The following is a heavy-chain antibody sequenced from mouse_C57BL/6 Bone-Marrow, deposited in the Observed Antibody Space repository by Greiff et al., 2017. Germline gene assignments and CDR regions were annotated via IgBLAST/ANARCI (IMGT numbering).Heavy chain of an antibody. CDR2: IYPGSGNT. CDR1: GYSFTSYY. V-gene: IGHV1-66*01. Sequence: QVQLQQSGPELVKPGASVKISCKASGYSFTSYYIHWVKQRPGQGLEWIGWIYPGSGNTKYNEKFKGKATLTADTSSSTAYMQLSSLTSEDAAVYYCAPGGTTTGAYWGQGTLVTVSA. D-gene: IGHD1-1*01. CDR3: APGGTTTGAY. J-gene: IGHJ3*01.